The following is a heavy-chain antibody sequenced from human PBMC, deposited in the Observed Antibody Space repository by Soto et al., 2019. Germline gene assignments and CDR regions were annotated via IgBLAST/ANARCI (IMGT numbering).Heavy chain of an antibody. D-gene: IGHD3-3*01. Sequence: SETLSLTCAVYGGSFSGYYWSWIRQPPGKGLEWIGEINHSGSTNYNPSLKSRVTISVDTSKNQFSLKLSSVTAADTAVYYCARGTADGDFWSGYYFDYWGQGTLVTVSS. J-gene: IGHJ4*02. CDR3: ARGTADGDFWSGYYFDY. CDR1: GGSFSGYY. CDR2: INHSGST. V-gene: IGHV4-34*01.